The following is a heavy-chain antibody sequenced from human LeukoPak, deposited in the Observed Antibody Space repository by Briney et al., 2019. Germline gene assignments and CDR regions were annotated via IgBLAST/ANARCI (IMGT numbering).Heavy chain of an antibody. CDR3: ARDTTVVGAKRLAFDI. V-gene: IGHV1-2*02. J-gene: IGHJ3*02. CDR1: GYTFTGYY. D-gene: IGHD1-26*01. Sequence: ASVKVSCEASGYTFTGYYMHWVRQAPGQGLEWMGWINPNSGGTNYAQKFQGRVTMTRDTSISTAYMELSRLRSDDTAVYYCARDTTVVGAKRLAFDIWGQGTMVTVSS. CDR2: INPNSGGT.